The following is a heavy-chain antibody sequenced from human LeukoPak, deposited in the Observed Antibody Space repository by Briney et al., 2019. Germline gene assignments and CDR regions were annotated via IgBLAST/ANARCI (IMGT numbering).Heavy chain of an antibody. CDR1: GFTFSSYS. CDR3: ARDRYYDFWSGYYSYYYYYGMDV. J-gene: IGHJ6*02. CDR2: LSSSSSYI. D-gene: IGHD3-3*01. V-gene: IGHV3-21*01. Sequence: GGSLRLSCAASGFTFSSYSMNWVRLDPGKGLEWVSSLSSSSSYIYYVDSVKGRFTISRDSAKNSLYLQMNSLRAEDTAVYYCARDRYYDFWSGYYSYYYYYGMDVWGQGTTVTVSS.